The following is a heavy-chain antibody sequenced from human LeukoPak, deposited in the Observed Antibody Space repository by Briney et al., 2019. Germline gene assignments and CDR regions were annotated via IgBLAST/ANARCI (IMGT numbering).Heavy chain of an antibody. V-gene: IGHV4-59*01. J-gene: IGHJ4*02. CDR3: ARGPGPFDY. D-gene: IGHD1-1*01. Sequence: SETLSLTCTVSGGSISSYYWSWIRQPPGKGLEWIGCIYYSGSTNYNPSLKSRVTISVDTSKNQFSLKLRSVTAADTAVYYCARGPGPFDYWGQGTLVTVSS. CDR2: IYYSGST. CDR1: GGSISSYY.